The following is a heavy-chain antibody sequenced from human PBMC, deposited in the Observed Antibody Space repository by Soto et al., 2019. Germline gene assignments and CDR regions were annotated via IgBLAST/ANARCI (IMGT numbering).Heavy chain of an antibody. CDR3: VRQKGEGYNYYFDY. V-gene: IGHV1-2*02. Sequence: ASVKVSCKASGYTFTGYYVHWVRQAPGQGLEWMGWINPNSGDTYLAQRFQGRVTMNRDTSIGTAYMELRGLTSDDTTEYYCVRQKGEGYNYYFDYWGQGTLVTVSS. J-gene: IGHJ4*02. D-gene: IGHD5-12*01. CDR1: GYTFTGYY. CDR2: INPNSGDT.